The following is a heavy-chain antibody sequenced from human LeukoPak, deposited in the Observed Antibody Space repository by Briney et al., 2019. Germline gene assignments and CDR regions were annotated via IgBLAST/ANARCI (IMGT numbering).Heavy chain of an antibody. V-gene: IGHV4-61*01. CDR2: LYYSGSA. CDR1: GGSVSSGSYY. J-gene: IGHJ4*02. Sequence: MPSETLSLTCTVSGGSVSSGSYYWTWIRQPPGKGLEWIGYLYYSGSAYYNPSLKSRVTISVDTSKNQFSLKLSSVTAADTAVYYCARERGGQCLDYWGQGTLVTVSS. CDR3: ARERGGQCLDY. D-gene: IGHD2-15*01.